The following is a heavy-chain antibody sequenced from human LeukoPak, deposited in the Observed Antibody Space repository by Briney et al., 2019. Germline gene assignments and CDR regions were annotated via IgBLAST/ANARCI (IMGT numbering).Heavy chain of an antibody. J-gene: IGHJ4*02. CDR1: GFTFGKYW. V-gene: IGHV3-7*03. D-gene: IGHD3-3*01. Sequence: GGSLRLSCVASGFTFGKYWMSWVRQSPGKGLEWVANIKLDGSEKNYVDSVKGRFTISRDNTKNSLYLQMNSLRVEDTAVFYCARDQYDTWSRRGNFDSWGQGTLVIVSS. CDR2: IKLDGSEK. CDR3: ARDQYDTWSRRGNFDS.